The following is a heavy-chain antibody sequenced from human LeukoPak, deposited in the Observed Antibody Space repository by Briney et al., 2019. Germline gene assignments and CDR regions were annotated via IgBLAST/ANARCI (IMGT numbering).Heavy chain of an antibody. CDR3: ARDKHYYDNSDPKYHFDY. CDR1: GYTFTTNG. CDR2: INPNNGHT. V-gene: IGHV1-18*01. D-gene: IGHD3-22*01. Sequence: WASVKVSCKASGYTFTTNGISWVRQAPGQGLEWMGWINPNNGHTDYAQKFQGRVTMTTVTSTTTAYMELRSLRSDDTAVYYCARDKHYYDNSDPKYHFDYWGQGTLVTVSS. J-gene: IGHJ4*02.